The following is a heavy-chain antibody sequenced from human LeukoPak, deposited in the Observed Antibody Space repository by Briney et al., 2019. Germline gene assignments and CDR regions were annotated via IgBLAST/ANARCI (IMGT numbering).Heavy chain of an antibody. D-gene: IGHD6-19*01. J-gene: IGHJ4*02. CDR1: GFTFSSYA. Sequence: GSLRLSCAASGFTFSSYAMSWVRQAPGKGLEWVSAISGSGGSTYYADSVKGRFTISRDNSKNTLYLQMNSLRAEDTAVYYCAKGTYSSGWYEYYFDYWGQGTLVTVSS. CDR3: AKGTYSSGWYEYYFDY. V-gene: IGHV3-23*01. CDR2: ISGSGGST.